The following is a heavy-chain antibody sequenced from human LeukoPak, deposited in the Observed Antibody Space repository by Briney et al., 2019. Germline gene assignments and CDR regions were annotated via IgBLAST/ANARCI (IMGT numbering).Heavy chain of an antibody. D-gene: IGHD3-22*01. CDR1: GYSFTTYW. Sequence: GESLRISFQGSGYSFTTYWISWVRQMPGKGLEWMGMIDPSDSYTNYSPSFEGHVTISTDKSISTAYLQWSSLKAADTAMYYCTRLGVSSGFAIPRIFYGMDVWGQGTTVTVSS. V-gene: IGHV5-10-1*01. J-gene: IGHJ6*02. CDR3: TRLGVSSGFAIPRIFYGMDV. CDR2: IDPSDSYT.